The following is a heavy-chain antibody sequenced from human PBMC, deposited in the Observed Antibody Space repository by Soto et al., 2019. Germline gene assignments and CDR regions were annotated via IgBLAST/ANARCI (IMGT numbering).Heavy chain of an antibody. CDR2: ILHDGNNK. CDR1: GFTFSNYI. J-gene: IGHJ4*02. V-gene: IGHV3-30-3*01. Sequence: QVQLVESGRGVVQPGRSLRLSCAAPGFTFSNYIMHWVRQAPGKGLEWVAFILHDGNNKYYADSVKGRFTISRDNSKNTLYLQMNSLRTEDTAIYYCARDDEGGSYCDLGYWGQGTLVTVSS. CDR3: ARDDEGGSYCDLGY. D-gene: IGHD3-10*01.